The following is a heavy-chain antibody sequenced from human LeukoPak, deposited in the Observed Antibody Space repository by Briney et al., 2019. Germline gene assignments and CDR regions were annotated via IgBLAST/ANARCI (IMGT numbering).Heavy chain of an antibody. J-gene: IGHJ5*02. Sequence: GGSLRLSCAASGFTFSSYSMNWVRQAPGEGLEWVSSISSSSSYIYYADSVKGRFTISGDDAKNSLYLQMNSLRAEDTAVYYCARGNWFDPWGQGTLVTVSS. CDR1: GFTFSSYS. CDR3: ARGNWFDP. V-gene: IGHV3-21*01. CDR2: ISSSSSYI.